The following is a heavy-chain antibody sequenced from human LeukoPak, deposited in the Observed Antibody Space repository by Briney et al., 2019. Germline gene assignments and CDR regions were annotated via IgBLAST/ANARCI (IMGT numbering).Heavy chain of an antibody. CDR1: GYSISSGYY. J-gene: IGHJ4*02. D-gene: IGHD3-9*01. CDR3: ARDVSGYYEALGD. Sequence: SETLSLTCTVSGYSISSGYYWGWIRQPPGKGLEWIGSIYHSGSTYYNPSLKSRVTISVDTSKNQFSLKLSSVTAADTAVYYCARDVSGYYEALGDWGQGTLVTVSS. V-gene: IGHV4-38-2*02. CDR2: IYHSGST.